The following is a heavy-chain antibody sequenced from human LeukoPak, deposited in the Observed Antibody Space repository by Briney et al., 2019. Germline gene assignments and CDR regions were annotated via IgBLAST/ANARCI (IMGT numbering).Heavy chain of an antibody. V-gene: IGHV4-38-2*01. CDR1: GYSISSGFY. J-gene: IGHJ4*02. D-gene: IGHD5-24*01. Sequence: SETLSLTCGVSGYSISSGFYWGWIRQPPGKGLQWIGSLYYTGSAEYNPSLKSRLTMSMDKSENQFSLKLNSVTAADTAVYYCARLWSGYNFDYWGQGTLVTVSS. CDR3: ARLWSGYNFDY. CDR2: LYYTGSA.